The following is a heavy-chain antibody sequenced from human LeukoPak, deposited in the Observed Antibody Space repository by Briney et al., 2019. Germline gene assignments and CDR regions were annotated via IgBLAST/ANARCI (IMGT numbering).Heavy chain of an antibody. CDR3: ARELFSGSFYGY. Sequence: ASVKVSCKGSEYTFTGYYIHWVRQAPGQGLEWMGWINPNSGGTNYAQKFQGRVTMTRDTSISTAYMEPSRLRSDDTAVYSCARELFSGSFYGYWAQGTLVTVSS. D-gene: IGHD1-26*01. CDR1: EYTFTGYY. CDR2: INPNSGGT. V-gene: IGHV1-2*02. J-gene: IGHJ4*02.